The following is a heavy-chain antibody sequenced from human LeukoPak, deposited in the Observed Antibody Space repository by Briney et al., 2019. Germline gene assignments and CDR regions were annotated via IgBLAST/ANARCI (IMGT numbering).Heavy chain of an antibody. V-gene: IGHV3-7*01. D-gene: IGHD6-13*01. Sequence: GGSLRLSCAVSGFTFSTYWMTWVRQAPGKGLEWVANIKYDGGEKYYVDSVKGRFTISRDNAKNSLYLQMNSLRAEDTAVYYCARDLFRSRWGWFDPWGQGTLVTVSS. CDR3: ARDLFRSRWGWFDP. CDR2: IKYDGGEK. J-gene: IGHJ5*02. CDR1: GFTFSTYW.